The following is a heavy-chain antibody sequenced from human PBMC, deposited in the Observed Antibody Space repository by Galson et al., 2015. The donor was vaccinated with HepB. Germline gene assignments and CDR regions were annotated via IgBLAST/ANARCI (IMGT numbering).Heavy chain of an antibody. D-gene: IGHD3-9*01. CDR2: IYYSGST. Sequence: LSLTCTVSGGSMNSYYWSWIRQPPGRGLEWIGYIYYSGSTNYNPSLKSRVTISVDTSKNQFSLKLSSVTAADTAVYYCARVDWRTAYSFDYWGQGTLVTVSS. CDR1: GGSMNSYY. CDR3: ARVDWRTAYSFDY. V-gene: IGHV4-59*01. J-gene: IGHJ4*02.